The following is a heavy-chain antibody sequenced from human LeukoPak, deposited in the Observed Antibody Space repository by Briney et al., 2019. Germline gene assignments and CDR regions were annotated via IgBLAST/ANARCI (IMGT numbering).Heavy chain of an antibody. CDR1: GFTFDDYG. J-gene: IGHJ4*02. D-gene: IGHD6-19*01. V-gene: IGHV3-20*04. CDR3: ARGGSSGLTLITFDY. CDR2: INWNGGST. Sequence: TGGSLRLSCAASGFTFDDYGMSWVRQAPGKGLEWVSGINWNGGSTGYADSVKGRFTISRDNAKNSLYLQMNSLRAEDTALYYCARGGSSGLTLITFDYWGQGTLVTVSS.